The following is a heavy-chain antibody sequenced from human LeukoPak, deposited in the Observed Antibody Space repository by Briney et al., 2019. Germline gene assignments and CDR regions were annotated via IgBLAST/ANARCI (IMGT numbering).Heavy chain of an antibody. CDR1: GFTFSNYD. CDR3: ARFTGVTTSGS. Sequence: GGSLRLSCAASGFTFSNYDMSWVRQAPGKGLEWVSAISGRGDNTYYADSVKGRFTISRDNSRNTLWLQMNSLRAEDTAVYYCARFTGVTTSGSWGQGTLVTVSS. D-gene: IGHD6-25*01. CDR2: ISGRGDNT. J-gene: IGHJ5*02. V-gene: IGHV3-23*01.